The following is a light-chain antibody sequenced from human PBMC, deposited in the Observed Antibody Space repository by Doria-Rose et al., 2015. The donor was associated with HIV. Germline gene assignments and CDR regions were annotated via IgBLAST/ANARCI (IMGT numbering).Light chain of an antibody. J-gene: IGKJ5*01. CDR1: QRVKSSY. CDR3: QQYGTSRGT. Sequence: TQSPGTLSLSPGERATLSCRASQRVKSSYLAWYQQQPGQAPRLLIYDASTRATGIPDRFSGSGSGTDFTLTISRLEPEDVAVYSCQQYGTSRGTFGQGARLEIK. CDR2: DAS. V-gene: IGKV3-20*01.